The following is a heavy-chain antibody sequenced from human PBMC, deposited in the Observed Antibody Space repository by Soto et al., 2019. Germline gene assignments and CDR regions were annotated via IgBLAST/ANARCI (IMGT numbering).Heavy chain of an antibody. CDR1: GGSIRNLY. Sequence: HVQLQESGPGLVKPSETLSLTCTVSGGSIRNLYWSWIRQPPGKGLEWIGYIYNTETTNYNPSLKSRVTISVDTSRNQFSLRLSSVTAADTAVYYCAKEGTYSYGYFDYWGQGALVTVSS. J-gene: IGHJ4*02. CDR2: IYNTETT. D-gene: IGHD3-16*01. V-gene: IGHV4-59*11. CDR3: AKEGTYSYGYFDY.